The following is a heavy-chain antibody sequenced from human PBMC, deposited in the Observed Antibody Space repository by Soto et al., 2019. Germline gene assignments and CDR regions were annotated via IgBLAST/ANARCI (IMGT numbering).Heavy chain of an antibody. D-gene: IGHD5-12*01. J-gene: IGHJ4*02. CDR3: GRGRSGEIVVFY. CDR2: IGPKSGDT. V-gene: IGHV1-2*02. Sequence: QVPLVQSGAEVKESGASVKVSCKTSGYTFTGYYIHWVRQAPGQSPEWVGEIGPKSGDTRYAQKFQGKVTMTKDTSITTVYMELTNLSPDDTAVYYCGRGRSGEIVVFYWGQGTLVTVHS. CDR1: GYTFTGYY.